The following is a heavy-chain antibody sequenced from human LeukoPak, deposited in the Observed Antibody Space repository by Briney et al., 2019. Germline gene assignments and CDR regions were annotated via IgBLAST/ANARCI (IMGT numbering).Heavy chain of an antibody. Sequence: PGGSLRLSCAASGFTFSSYAMSWLRQAPGQGLEWVSAISGSGGSTYYADSVKGRFTISRDNSKNTLYLQMNSLRAEDTAVYYCAKEGQLWSWLLFDYWGQGTLVTVSS. CDR2: ISGSGGST. D-gene: IGHD5-18*01. V-gene: IGHV3-23*01. CDR3: AKEGQLWSWLLFDY. CDR1: GFTFSSYA. J-gene: IGHJ4*02.